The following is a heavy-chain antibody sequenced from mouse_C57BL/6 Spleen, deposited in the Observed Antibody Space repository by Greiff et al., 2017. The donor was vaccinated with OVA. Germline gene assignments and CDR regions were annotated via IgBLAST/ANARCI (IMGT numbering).Heavy chain of an antibody. CDR2: IDPNSGGT. Sequence: QVQLQQPGAELVKPGASVKLSCKASGYTFTSYWMHWVKQRPGRGLEWLGRIDPNSGGTKYNEKFKSKATLTVDKPSSTAYMQLSSLTSEDSAVYYCARPTYGSSPWFAYWGQGTLVTVSA. CDR3: ARPTYGSSPWFAY. CDR1: GYTFTSYW. J-gene: IGHJ3*01. V-gene: IGHV1-72*01. D-gene: IGHD1-1*01.